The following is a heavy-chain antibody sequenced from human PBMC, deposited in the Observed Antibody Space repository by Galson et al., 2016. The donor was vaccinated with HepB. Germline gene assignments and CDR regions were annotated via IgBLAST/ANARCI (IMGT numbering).Heavy chain of an antibody. J-gene: IGHJ4*02. CDR3: ARDWLVAVFDY. D-gene: IGHD6-19*01. CDR1: GYNFISYG. Sequence: SVKVSCKGSGYNFISYGISWVRQAPGQGLEWMGRISAYNGNTNYAQKLQGRVTMTTDTSTSTAYMELRSLRSDDTAVYYCARDWLVAVFDYWGQGTLVTVSS. V-gene: IGHV1-18*01. CDR2: ISAYNGNT.